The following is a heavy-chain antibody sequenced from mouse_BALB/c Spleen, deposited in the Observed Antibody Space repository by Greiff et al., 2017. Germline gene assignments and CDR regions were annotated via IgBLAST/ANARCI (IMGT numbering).Heavy chain of an antibody. J-gene: IGHJ3*01. CDR1: GFTFSSFG. V-gene: IGHV5-17*02. CDR3: ARMDYYGFPWFAY. Sequence: EVKLMESGGGLVQPGGSRKLSCAASGFTFSSFGMHWVRQAPEKGLEWVAYISSGSSTIYYADTVKGRFTISRDNPKNTLFLQMTSLRSEDTAMYYCARMDYYGFPWFAYWGQGTLVTVSA. D-gene: IGHD1-2*01. CDR2: ISSGSSTI.